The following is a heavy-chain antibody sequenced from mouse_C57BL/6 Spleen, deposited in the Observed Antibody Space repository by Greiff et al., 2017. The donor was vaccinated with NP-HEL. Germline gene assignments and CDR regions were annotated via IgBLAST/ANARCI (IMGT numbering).Heavy chain of an antibody. J-gene: IGHJ3*01. V-gene: IGHV5-6*01. CDR3: ARDDYLAY. CDR1: GFTFSSYG. CDR2: ISSGGSYT. Sequence: EVMLVESGGDLVKPGGSLKLSCAASGFTFSSYGMSWVRQTPDKRLEWVATISSGGSYTYYPDSVKGRFTISRDNAKNTLYLQMSSLKSEDTAMYYCARDDYLAYWGQGTLVTVSA. D-gene: IGHD2-4*01.